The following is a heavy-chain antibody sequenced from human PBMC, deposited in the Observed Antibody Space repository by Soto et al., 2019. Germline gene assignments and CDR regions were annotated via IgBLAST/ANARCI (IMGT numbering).Heavy chain of an antibody. CDR3: ARQGSNGAYYYYGMDV. J-gene: IGHJ6*02. CDR1: GYRFSSYW. V-gene: IGHV5-51*01. CDR2: IYPGDSDT. Sequence: GESLKISCKGSGYRFSSYWIAWVRQMPGKGLEWRGIIYPGDSDTRYSPSFEGQVTISADKSNSTAYLQWSSLKASDTAMYYCARQGSNGAYYYYGMDVWGQGTTVTVSS. D-gene: IGHD3-16*01.